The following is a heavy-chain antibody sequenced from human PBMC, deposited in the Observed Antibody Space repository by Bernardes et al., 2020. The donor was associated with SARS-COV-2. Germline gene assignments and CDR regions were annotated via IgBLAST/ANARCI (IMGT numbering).Heavy chain of an antibody. Sequence: SDPLSLTCTVSGGSIRSVGYYWSWLLQHPGKGLEWIGYIYYSGSTYYNPSLKSRVTISVDTSKNQFSLKLSSVTAADTAVYYCARVITIFGVVIGAFDIWGQGTMVTVSS. D-gene: IGHD3-3*01. CDR1: GGSIRSVGYY. CDR3: ARVITIFGVVIGAFDI. J-gene: IGHJ3*02. V-gene: IGHV4-31*03. CDR2: IYYSGST.